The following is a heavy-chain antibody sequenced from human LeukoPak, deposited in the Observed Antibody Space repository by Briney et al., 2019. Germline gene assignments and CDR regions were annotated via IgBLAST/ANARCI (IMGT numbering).Heavy chain of an antibody. CDR1: GFTFSSYW. Sequence: PGGPLRLSCAASGFTFSSYWMSWVRQAPGKGLEWVANIKQDGSEKYYVDSVKGRFTISRDNAKNSLYLQMNSLRAEDTAVYYCARDRAVAGYDAFDIWGQGTMVTVSS. CDR2: IKQDGSEK. CDR3: ARDRAVAGYDAFDI. D-gene: IGHD6-19*01. J-gene: IGHJ3*02. V-gene: IGHV3-7*03.